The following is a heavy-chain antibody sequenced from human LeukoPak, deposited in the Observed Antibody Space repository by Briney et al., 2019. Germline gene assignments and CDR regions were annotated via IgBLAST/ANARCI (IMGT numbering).Heavy chain of an antibody. V-gene: IGHV4-39*01. Sequence: SETLSLTCTVSGGSISSSSYYWGWIRQPPGKGLEWIGSIYYSGSTYYNPSLKSRVTISVDTSKNQFSLKLSSVTAADTAVYYCARHVEDGAYYYYYMDVWGKGTTVTISS. CDR1: GGSISSSSYY. CDR2: IYYSGST. CDR3: ARHVEDGAYYYYYMDV. J-gene: IGHJ6*03. D-gene: IGHD4/OR15-4a*01.